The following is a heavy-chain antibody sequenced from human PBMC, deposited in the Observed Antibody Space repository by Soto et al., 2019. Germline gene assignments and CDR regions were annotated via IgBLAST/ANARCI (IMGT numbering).Heavy chain of an antibody. CDR3: AKDRKDYYGSGSLPLYYFDY. J-gene: IGHJ4*02. V-gene: IGHV3-30*18. CDR1: GFTFSSYG. CDR2: ISYDGSNK. Sequence: GGSLRLSCAASGFTFSSYGMHWVRQAPGKGLEWVAVISYDGSNKYYADSVKGRFTISRDNSKNTLYLQMNSLRAEYTAVYYCAKDRKDYYGSGSLPLYYFDYWGQGTLVTVSS. D-gene: IGHD3-10*01.